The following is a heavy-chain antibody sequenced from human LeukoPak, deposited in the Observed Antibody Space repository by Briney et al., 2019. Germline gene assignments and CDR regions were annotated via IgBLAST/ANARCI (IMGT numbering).Heavy chain of an antibody. J-gene: IGHJ4*02. Sequence: PSETLSLTCTVSGGSISSYYWTWIRQPPGKGLEWIGYIYYSGSTNYNPALKSRVTISEDTSKNQISLKLSSVIAADTAVYYCARVRGYYDSSGYDYWGQGTLVTVSS. CDR2: IYYSGST. D-gene: IGHD3-22*01. CDR3: ARVRGYYDSSGYDY. CDR1: GGSISSYY. V-gene: IGHV4-59*01.